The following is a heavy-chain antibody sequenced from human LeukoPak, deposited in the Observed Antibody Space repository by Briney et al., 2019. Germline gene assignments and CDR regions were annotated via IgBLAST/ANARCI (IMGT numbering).Heavy chain of an antibody. D-gene: IGHD5-12*01. Sequence: SETLSLTCTVSGGSISSGDYYWSWIRQPPGKGLEWIGYIYYSGSTYYNPSLKSRVTISVDTSKNQFSLKLSSVTAADTAVYYCARERSYSGYPDYWGQGTLVTVSS. CDR2: IYYSGST. J-gene: IGHJ4*02. CDR3: ARERSYSGYPDY. V-gene: IGHV4-30-4*01. CDR1: GGSISSGDYY.